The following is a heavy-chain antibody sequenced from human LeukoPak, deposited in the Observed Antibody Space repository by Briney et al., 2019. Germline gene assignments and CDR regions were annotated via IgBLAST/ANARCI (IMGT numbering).Heavy chain of an antibody. J-gene: IGHJ4*02. CDR3: ARDYNSSPDY. D-gene: IGHD6-13*01. Sequence: PGGSLRLSCAASGFTFSSYAMSWVRQAPGKGLEWVSAISGSGGSTYYADSVKGRFTISRDNARNTLYLQMNSLRDDDTAVYYCARDYNSSPDYWGQGTLVTVSS. CDR1: GFTFSSYA. CDR2: ISGSGGST. V-gene: IGHV3-23*01.